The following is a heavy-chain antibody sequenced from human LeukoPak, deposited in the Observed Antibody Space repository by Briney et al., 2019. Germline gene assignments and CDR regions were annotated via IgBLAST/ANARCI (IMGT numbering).Heavy chain of an antibody. V-gene: IGHV3-7*01. Sequence: GGSLRLSCAASGFTFSSYWMSWVRQAPGKGLEWVANIEQDGSEKYYVDSVKGRFTISRDNAKNSLYLQMNSLRAEDTAVYYCARVYSSSSYYYYYMDVWGKGTTVTVSS. CDR2: IEQDGSEK. CDR1: GFTFSSYW. CDR3: ARVYSSSSYYYYYMDV. D-gene: IGHD6-6*01. J-gene: IGHJ6*03.